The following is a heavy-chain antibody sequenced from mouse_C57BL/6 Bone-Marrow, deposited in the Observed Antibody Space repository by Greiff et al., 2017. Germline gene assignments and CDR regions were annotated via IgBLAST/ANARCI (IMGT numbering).Heavy chain of an antibody. V-gene: IGHV5-9-1*02. J-gene: IGHJ3*01. CDR3: TREGIIAWFAY. CDR1: GFTFSSYA. CDR2: ISSGGDYI. Sequence: EVKVVESGAGLVKPGGSLKLSCAASGFTFSSYAMSWVRQTPEKRLEWVAYISSGGDYIYYADTVKGRFTISRDNARNTLYLQMSSLKSEDTAMYYCTREGIIAWFAYWGQGTLVTVSA.